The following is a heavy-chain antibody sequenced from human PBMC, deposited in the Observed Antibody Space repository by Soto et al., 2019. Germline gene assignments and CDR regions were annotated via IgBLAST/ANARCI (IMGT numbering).Heavy chain of an antibody. V-gene: IGHV4-34*01. Sequence: PSETLSLTCAVYGGSFSGYYWSWIRQPPGKGLEWIGEINHSGSTNYNPSLKSRVTISVDTSKNQFSLKLSSVTAADTAVYYCARGDRSKALRSTTTYYYYYYGMDVWGQGTKVTVSS. CDR2: INHSGST. D-gene: IGHD4-17*01. CDR3: ARGDRSKALRSTTTYYYYYYGMDV. J-gene: IGHJ6*02. CDR1: GGSFSGYY.